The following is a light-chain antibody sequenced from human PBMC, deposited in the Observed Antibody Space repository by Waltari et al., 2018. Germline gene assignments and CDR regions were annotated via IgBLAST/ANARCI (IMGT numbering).Light chain of an antibody. CDR2: SNN. CDR1: SSNIGNNA. V-gene: IGLV1-44*01. Sequence: QSVLTQPPSASGTPGQRVTISCSGSSSNIGNNAVNWYQQFPGTAPKVVIYSNNNRPPGVPHRFAVSKSGTSATVALSGLQSEEEADYYCAAWDDSLSGLNWVFGGGTKLTVL. J-gene: IGLJ3*02. CDR3: AAWDDSLSGLNWV.